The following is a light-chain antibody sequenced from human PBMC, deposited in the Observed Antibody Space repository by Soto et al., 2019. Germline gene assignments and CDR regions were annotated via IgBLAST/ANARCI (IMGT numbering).Light chain of an antibody. J-gene: IGKJ1*01. CDR1: ESVVSNY. V-gene: IGKV3-20*01. CDR3: QQYGSIPWT. Sequence: DIVMTQSPATLSVSPGERATLSCRATESVVSNYLAWYQLKPGQAPRLLIYDASSRATGIPDRFSGSGSGTDFTLTISRLEPEDFAVYYCQQYGSIPWTFGQGTKVDIK. CDR2: DAS.